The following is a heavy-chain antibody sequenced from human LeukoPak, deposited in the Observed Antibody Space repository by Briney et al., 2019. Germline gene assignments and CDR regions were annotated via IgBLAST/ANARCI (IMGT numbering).Heavy chain of an antibody. CDR2: ISVGSDVI. D-gene: IGHD3-9*01. V-gene: IGHV3-23*01. Sequence: GGSLRLSCAVSGLTFSNSAMSWVRQAPGKGLEWVSAISVGSDVIYYSDSVKGRFAISRDNSKHTVYLQMDSLRAEDTAVYYCAKSHVSTATGTGRYFDYWGQGTLVTVSS. J-gene: IGHJ4*02. CDR3: AKSHVSTATGTGRYFDY. CDR1: GLTFSNSA.